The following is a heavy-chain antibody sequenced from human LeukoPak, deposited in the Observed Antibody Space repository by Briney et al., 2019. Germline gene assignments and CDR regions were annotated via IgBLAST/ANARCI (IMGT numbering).Heavy chain of an antibody. CDR3: ARVSSGNIYGIHNPPHYFDY. D-gene: IGHD2-8*01. J-gene: IGHJ4*02. CDR2: ISGSGGNT. V-gene: IGHV3-23*01. Sequence: GGSLRLSCAASGFTFSTSAMSWVRQAPGKGLEWVSGISGSGGNTYYADSVKGRFTISRDNSKNTLYLQMNSLRAEDTAVYYCARVSSGNIYGIHNPPHYFDYWGQGTLVTVSS. CDR1: GFTFSTSA.